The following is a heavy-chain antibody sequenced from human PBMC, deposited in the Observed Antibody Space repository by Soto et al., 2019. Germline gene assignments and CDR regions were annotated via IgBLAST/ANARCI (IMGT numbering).Heavy chain of an antibody. D-gene: IGHD2-15*01. CDR1: GYTFTSYG. CDR3: ARSLLGYCRGGSCYHYYYYGRDV. V-gene: IGHV1-18*01. Sequence: ASVKVSCKASGYTFTSYGISWVRQAPGQGLEWMGWISAYNGSTNYNPSLKSRVTISVDTSKNQFSLKLSSVTAADTAVYYCARSLLGYCRGGSCYHYYYYGRDVWGQGTTVTVSS. CDR2: ISAYNGST. J-gene: IGHJ6*02.